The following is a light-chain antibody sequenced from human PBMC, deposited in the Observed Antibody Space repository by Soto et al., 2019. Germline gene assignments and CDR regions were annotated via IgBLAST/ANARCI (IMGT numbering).Light chain of an antibody. CDR1: SSDVGGYNY. J-gene: IGLJ2*01. CDR2: DVS. CDR3: SSYTRSSTSVV. Sequence: QSALTQPASVSGSPGQSITISCTGTSSDVGGYNYVSWYQQHPGKAPKLMIYDVSNRPSGVSNRFSGSKSGNAASLTISGLQAEEEADYYCSSYTRSSTSVVFGGGTKLPVL. V-gene: IGLV2-14*01.